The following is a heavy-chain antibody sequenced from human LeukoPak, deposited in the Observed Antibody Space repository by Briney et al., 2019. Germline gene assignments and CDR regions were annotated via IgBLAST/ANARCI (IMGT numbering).Heavy chain of an antibody. J-gene: IGHJ4*02. V-gene: IGHV1-2*02. Sequence: ASVKVSYKASGYTFSGYYMHWVRQAPGQGLEWMGWINPNSGGTNYAQKFQGRVTMTRDTSISTASMELSRLTPDDTAVYYCARGGVGATTYWGQGTLVTVSS. D-gene: IGHD1-26*01. CDR1: GYTFSGYY. CDR3: ARGGVGATTY. CDR2: INPNSGGT.